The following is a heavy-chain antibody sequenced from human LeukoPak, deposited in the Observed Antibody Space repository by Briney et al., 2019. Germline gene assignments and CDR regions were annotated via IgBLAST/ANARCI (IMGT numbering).Heavy chain of an antibody. CDR1: GVSFSGYY. CDR3: ARDGVAYCGGDCYLFY. Sequence: SETLTLTCAVYGVSFSGYYWSWIRQPPGKGLEWIGEINHSGSTNYNPSLKSRVTISVDTSKNQFSLKLSSVTAADTAVYYCARDGVAYCGGDCYLFYWGQGTLVTVSS. V-gene: IGHV4-34*01. J-gene: IGHJ4*02. D-gene: IGHD2-21*01. CDR2: INHSGST.